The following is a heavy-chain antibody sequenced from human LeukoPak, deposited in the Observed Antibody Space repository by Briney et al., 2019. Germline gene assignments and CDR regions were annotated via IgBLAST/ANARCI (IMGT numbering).Heavy chain of an antibody. CDR1: GFSFSSFA. J-gene: IGHJ1*01. CDR2: ISGSGGST. V-gene: IGHV3-23*01. CDR3: AKGAYSSSWYISEYFQH. Sequence: GGSLRLSCAASGFSFSSFAMNWVRQAPGKGLEWVSAISGSGGSTYYADSVKGRFTISRDNSKNTLYLQMNSLRAEDTAVYYCAKGAYSSSWYISEYFQHWGQGTLVTVSS. D-gene: IGHD6-13*01.